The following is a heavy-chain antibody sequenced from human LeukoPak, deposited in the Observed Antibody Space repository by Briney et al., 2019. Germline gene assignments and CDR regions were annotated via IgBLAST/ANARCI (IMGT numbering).Heavy chain of an antibody. D-gene: IGHD2-15*01. CDR3: ALVVVAAGALDY. Sequence: ASVKVSCKASGYTFTGYYMHWVRQAPGQGLEWMGWINPNSSGTNYAQKFQGRVTMTRDTSISTAYMELSRLRSDDTAVYYCALVVVAAGALDYWGQGTLVTVSS. V-gene: IGHV1-2*02. CDR2: INPNSSGT. J-gene: IGHJ4*02. CDR1: GYTFTGYY.